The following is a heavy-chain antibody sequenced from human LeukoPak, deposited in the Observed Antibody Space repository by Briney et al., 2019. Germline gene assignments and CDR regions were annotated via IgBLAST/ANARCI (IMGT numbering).Heavy chain of an antibody. D-gene: IGHD1-1*01. J-gene: IGHJ4*02. Sequence: GGSLRLSCAASGFTFSSYSMNWVRQAPGKGLEWASSISSSSSYIYYADSVKGRFTISRDNAKNSLYLQMNSLRAEDTAVYYCARDGNWNGDYWGQGTLVTVSS. V-gene: IGHV3-21*01. CDR3: ARDGNWNGDY. CDR1: GFTFSSYS. CDR2: ISSSSSYI.